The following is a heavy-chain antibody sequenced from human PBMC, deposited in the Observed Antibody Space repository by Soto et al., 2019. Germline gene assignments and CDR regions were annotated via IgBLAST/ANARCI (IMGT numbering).Heavy chain of an antibody. J-gene: IGHJ6*02. CDR2: ISSDGSNK. CDR1: GFTFSSYA. V-gene: IGHV3-30-3*01. D-gene: IGHD3-3*01. Sequence: PGGSLRLSCAASGFTFSSYAMHWVRQAPGKGLEWVAVISSDGSNKFYADSVKGRFTISRDNSKNTLYLQMNSLRAEDTAVYYCARVAIFGVVATYGVDVWGQGTTVTVSS. CDR3: ARVAIFGVVATYGVDV.